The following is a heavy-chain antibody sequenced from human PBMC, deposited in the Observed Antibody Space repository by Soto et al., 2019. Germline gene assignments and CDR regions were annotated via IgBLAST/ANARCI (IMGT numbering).Heavy chain of an antibody. CDR2: IDYSGRT. CDR3: AREPMAARLFYNFFDS. D-gene: IGHD6-6*01. CDR1: GGSIGSQY. V-gene: IGHV4-59*11. Sequence: SETLSLTCTVSGGSIGSQYWTWVRQSPGKGLEWIGYIDYSGRTNYNPSLKSRVTISVDTSKNQFSLKLTSVTAADTAVYYCAREPMAARLFYNFFDSWGQGALVTVSS. J-gene: IGHJ4*02.